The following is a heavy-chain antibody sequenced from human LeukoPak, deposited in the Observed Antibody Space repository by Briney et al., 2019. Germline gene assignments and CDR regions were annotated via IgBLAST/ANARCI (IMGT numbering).Heavy chain of an antibody. CDR2: INHSGST. J-gene: IGHJ5*02. D-gene: IGHD2-2*01. CDR3: ARPNCSSTSCPFDP. Sequence: SETLSLTCTVSGGSISSSSYYWGWIRQPPGKGLEWIGEINHSGSTNYNPSLKSRVTISVDTSKNQFSLKLSSVTAADTAVYYCARPNCSSTSCPFDPWGQGTLVTVSS. CDR1: GGSISSSSYY. V-gene: IGHV4-39*07.